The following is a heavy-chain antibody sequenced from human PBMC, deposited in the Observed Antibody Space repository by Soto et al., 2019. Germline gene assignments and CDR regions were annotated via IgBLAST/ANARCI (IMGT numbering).Heavy chain of an antibody. CDR2: IYYSGST. CDR3: ALTTVTDYYYYYMDV. CDR1: GGSISSYY. D-gene: IGHD4-17*01. Sequence: SETLSLTCTVSGGSISSYYWSWIRQPPGKGLEWIGYIYYSGSTNYNPSLKSRVTISVDTSKNQFSLKLSSVTAADTAVYYCALTTVTDYYYYYMDVWAKGTTVTVCS. V-gene: IGHV4-59*01. J-gene: IGHJ6*03.